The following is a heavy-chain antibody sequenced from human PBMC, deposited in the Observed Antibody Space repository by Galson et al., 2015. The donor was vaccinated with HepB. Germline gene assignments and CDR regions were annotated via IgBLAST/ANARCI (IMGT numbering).Heavy chain of an antibody. CDR2: IKEDDGER. D-gene: IGHD3-10*01. J-gene: IGHJ4*01. Sequence: SLRLSCAASGFSFSTSWMTWVRQAPGRGLEWVANIKEDDGERAYAASVKGRFIISRDNGKKSMYLQMNRLRVEDTAVYYCARLVKTSGHHRHSLLYYFDYGGQGSPVTVPP. V-gene: IGHV3-7*03. CDR3: ARLVKTSGHHRHSLLYYFDY. CDR1: GFSFSTSW.